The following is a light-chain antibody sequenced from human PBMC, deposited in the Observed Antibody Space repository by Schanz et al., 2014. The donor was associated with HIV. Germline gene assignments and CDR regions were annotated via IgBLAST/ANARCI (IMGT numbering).Light chain of an antibody. CDR2: AAS. Sequence: DIQMTQSPSTLSASVGDRVTITCRASQGIDSWLAWYQHKPGKAPDLLIYAASNLQSGVPSRFSGSGSGTNFTLTINSLQPEDFATYYCQQANSFPYTFGQGTRLEI. J-gene: IGKJ2*01. V-gene: IGKV1-12*01. CDR3: QQANSFPYT. CDR1: QGIDSW.